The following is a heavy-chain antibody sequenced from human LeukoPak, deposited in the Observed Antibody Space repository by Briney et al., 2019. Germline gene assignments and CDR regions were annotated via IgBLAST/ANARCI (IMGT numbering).Heavy chain of an antibody. CDR1: GFTFSSYS. D-gene: IGHD6-19*01. Sequence: GGSLRLSCAASGFTFSSYSMNWVRQAPGKGLEWVSYISSSSSTIYYADSVKGRFTISRDNAKNSLYLQMNSLRDEDTAAYYCARHRSGWYVGGDYWGQGTLVTVSS. CDR3: ARHRSGWYVGGDY. J-gene: IGHJ4*02. V-gene: IGHV3-48*02. CDR2: ISSSSSTI.